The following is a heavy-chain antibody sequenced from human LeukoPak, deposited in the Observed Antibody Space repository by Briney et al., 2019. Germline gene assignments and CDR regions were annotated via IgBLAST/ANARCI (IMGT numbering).Heavy chain of an antibody. V-gene: IGHV3-23*01. CDR2: ITGIDGST. CDR3: AKVPLDGYNYDY. D-gene: IGHD5-24*01. CDR1: GFTFSSYY. J-gene: IGHJ4*02. Sequence: GGSLRLSCAASGFTFSSYYMNWVRQAPGKGLEWVSGITGIDGSTYYADSVKGRFTISRDNSKNTLYLQMNSLRGEDTAAYYCAKVPLDGYNYDYWGQGILVTVSS.